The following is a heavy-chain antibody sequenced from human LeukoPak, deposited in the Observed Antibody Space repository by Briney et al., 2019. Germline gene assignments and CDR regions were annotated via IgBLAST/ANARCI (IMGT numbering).Heavy chain of an antibody. J-gene: IGHJ4*02. Sequence: SETLSLTCAVYGGSFSGYYWSWIRQPPGKGLEWIGEINHSGSTNYNPSLKSRVAISVDTSKNQFSLKLSSVTAADTAVYYCASRGCSYSVRNLPFDYWGQGTLVTVSS. CDR2: INHSGST. D-gene: IGHD5-18*01. CDR1: GGSFSGYY. CDR3: ASRGCSYSVRNLPFDY. V-gene: IGHV4-34*01.